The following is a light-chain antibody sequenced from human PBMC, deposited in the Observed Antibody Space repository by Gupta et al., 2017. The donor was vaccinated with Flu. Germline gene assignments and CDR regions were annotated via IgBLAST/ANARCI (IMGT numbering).Light chain of an antibody. Sequence: AAPASFSCRASATLPQSSGYSLMDCFVWHQQNPTQTPMHVVSHASSGAPGLSSGFSCSGYCTEFTLSVDVRDPEDFAVFYCQQLSTWPSLFGQGTKLEIK. CDR2: HAS. CDR1: YSLMDC. V-gene: IGKV3-11*01. J-gene: IGKJ2*01. CDR3: QQLSTWPSL.